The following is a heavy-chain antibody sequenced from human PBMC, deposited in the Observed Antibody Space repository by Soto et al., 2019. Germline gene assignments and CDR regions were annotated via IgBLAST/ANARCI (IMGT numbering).Heavy chain of an antibody. V-gene: IGHV1-69*02. D-gene: IGHD1-7*01. J-gene: IGHJ6*02. Sequence: QVQLVQSGAEVKKPGSSVKVSCKASGGTLSRYTINWVRQAPGQGLEWMGRIIPILGIANYVQKFQGRVTITSAXXTXTXXLDVSSLRSEGTSVYYGAGGNGTLDQRYCYYGMDVWGQGTTVTVSS. CDR3: AGGNGTLDQRYCYYGMDV. CDR2: IIPILGIA. CDR1: GGTLSRYT.